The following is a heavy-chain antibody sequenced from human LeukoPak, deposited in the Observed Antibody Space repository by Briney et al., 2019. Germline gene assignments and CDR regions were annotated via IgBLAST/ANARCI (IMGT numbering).Heavy chain of an antibody. D-gene: IGHD5-18*01. Sequence: GGSLRLSCEASGFTFSSYWMNWVRHLPGKGLEWVSSISSSSTYIYYADSVKGRFTISRDNAKNSLYLQMNSLRVEDTAVYYCAREPTAMILWGQGTLVTVSS. CDR3: AREPTAMIL. CDR2: ISSSSTYI. J-gene: IGHJ4*02. CDR1: GFTFSSYW. V-gene: IGHV3-21*01.